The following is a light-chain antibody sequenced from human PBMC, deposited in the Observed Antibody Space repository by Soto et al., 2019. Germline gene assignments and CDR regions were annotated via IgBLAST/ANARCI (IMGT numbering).Light chain of an antibody. CDR3: QRYNNWPIT. V-gene: IGKV3-15*01. CDR1: QSISDT. Sequence: EIVMTQSPATLSVSPGGRATLSCRARQSISDTLAWYQQKPGQAPRLLIHGASTRATGIPARFSGSGSGTEFTLTISSLQSEDFEIYYCQRYNNWPITFGQGTRLEIK. CDR2: GAS. J-gene: IGKJ5*01.